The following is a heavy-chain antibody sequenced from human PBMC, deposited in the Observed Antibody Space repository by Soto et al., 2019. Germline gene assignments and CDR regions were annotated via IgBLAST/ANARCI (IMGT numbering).Heavy chain of an antibody. CDR1: GGSFSGYY. J-gene: IGHJ3*02. D-gene: IGHD2-8*01. Sequence: PSETLSLTCAVYGGSFSGYYWSWIRQPPGKGLEWIGEINHSGSTNYNPSLKSRVTISVDTAKNQFSLKLSSVTAADTAVYYCARGSTTEGYCTNGVCYAPYAFDIWGQGTMVTVSS. CDR3: ARGSTTEGYCTNGVCYAPYAFDI. CDR2: INHSGST. V-gene: IGHV4-34*01.